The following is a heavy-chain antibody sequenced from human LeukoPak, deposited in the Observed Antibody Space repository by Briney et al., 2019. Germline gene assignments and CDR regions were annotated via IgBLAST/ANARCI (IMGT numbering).Heavy chain of an antibody. J-gene: IGHJ6*03. CDR3: ARQVSDYDYYYIDG. V-gene: IGHV4-61*02. CDR2: IYTSGST. D-gene: IGHD5/OR15-5a*01. CDR1: GGSISSGSYY. Sequence: SQTLSLTCTVSGGSISSGSYYWSWIRQPAGKGLEWIGRIYTSGSTNYNPSLKSRVTISVDTSKNQFSLQLSSVTAADTALYYCARQVSDYDYYYIDGWGTGTTVTVSS.